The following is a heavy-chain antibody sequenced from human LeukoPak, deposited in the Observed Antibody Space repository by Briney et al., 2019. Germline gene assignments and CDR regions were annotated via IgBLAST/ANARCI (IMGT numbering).Heavy chain of an antibody. CDR3: ARPYSSSSHGSFDI. V-gene: IGHV4-59*08. Sequence: SETLSLTCTVSGGSISSYYWSWIRQPPGKGLEWIGYIYYSGNTNYNPSLKSRVTISVDTSKNQFSLKLSSVTAADTAVYYCARPYSSSSHGSFDIWGQGTMVTVSS. D-gene: IGHD6-13*01. J-gene: IGHJ3*02. CDR2: IYYSGNT. CDR1: GGSISSYY.